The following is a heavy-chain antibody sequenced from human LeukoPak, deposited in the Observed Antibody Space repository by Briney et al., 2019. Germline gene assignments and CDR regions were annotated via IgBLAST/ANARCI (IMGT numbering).Heavy chain of an antibody. CDR2: IYPGDSDT. CDR1: RYSFTSYW. Sequence: GESLQISCKGSRYSFTSYWIGWVRQVPGKGLEWMGIIYPGDSDTRYSPSFQGQVTISADKSISTAYLQWSSLKASDTAMYYCARPRTGTTSYFDYWGQGTLVTVSS. D-gene: IGHD1-1*01. J-gene: IGHJ4*02. V-gene: IGHV5-51*01. CDR3: ARPRTGTTSYFDY.